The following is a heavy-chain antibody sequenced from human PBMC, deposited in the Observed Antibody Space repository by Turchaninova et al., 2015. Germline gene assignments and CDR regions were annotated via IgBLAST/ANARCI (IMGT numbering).Heavy chain of an antibody. CDR3: ARDPVDGYGFFDH. CDR2: LHSSGTT. V-gene: IGHV4-4*07. CDR1: GGSIRGYP. D-gene: IGHD5-18*01. J-gene: IGHJ4*02. Sequence: QVPLQESGPGLVKPSETLSLTCSVSGGSIRGYPWMWFRQPAGAGLRWFGPLHSSGTTNYNTSLKRRVTISSDTSRNQVSRHVYSRTDADTAIYYCARDPVDGYGFFDHWGQGILVSVSS.